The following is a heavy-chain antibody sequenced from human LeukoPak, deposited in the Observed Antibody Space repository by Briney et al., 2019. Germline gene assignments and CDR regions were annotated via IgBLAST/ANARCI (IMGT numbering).Heavy chain of an antibody. J-gene: IGHJ4*02. D-gene: IGHD2-2*03. CDR3: AKDLHGSSVPY. Sequence: GGSLRLSCAASGFTFSSYRMHWVRQAPGKGLEWVSAISGSGGSTYYADSVKGRFTISRDNSKNTLYLQMNSLRAEDTAVYYCAKDLHGSSVPYWGQGTLVTVSS. CDR1: GFTFSSYR. CDR2: ISGSGGST. V-gene: IGHV3-23*01.